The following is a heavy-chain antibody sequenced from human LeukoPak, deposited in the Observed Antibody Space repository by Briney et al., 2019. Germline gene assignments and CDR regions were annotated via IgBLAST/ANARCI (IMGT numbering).Heavy chain of an antibody. Sequence: SETLSLTCAVYGGSFSGYYWSWIRQPPGKGLEWIGEINHSGSTNYNPSLKSRVTISVDTSKNQFSLKLSSVTAADTAVYYCARGYGEYSGYDYVYYFDYWGQGTLVTVSS. J-gene: IGHJ4*02. D-gene: IGHD5-12*01. CDR2: INHSGST. CDR1: GGSFSGYY. V-gene: IGHV4-34*01. CDR3: ARGYGEYSGYDYVYYFDY.